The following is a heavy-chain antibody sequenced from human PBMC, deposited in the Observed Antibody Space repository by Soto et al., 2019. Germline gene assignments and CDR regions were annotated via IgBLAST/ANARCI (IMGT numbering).Heavy chain of an antibody. Sequence: VQLVQSGAEVKNPGATVKVSCKASGFRFTSYGISWVRQAPGQGLEWMGWISASNGITSYAQKFQGRVTMTTDTSTTTAYMELRNLRSDDTAVYYCARVYRFYDRRPYYFDYWGQGTLVTVSS. D-gene: IGHD3-22*01. CDR3: ARVYRFYDRRPYYFDY. J-gene: IGHJ4*02. V-gene: IGHV1-18*04. CDR2: ISASNGIT. CDR1: GFRFTSYG.